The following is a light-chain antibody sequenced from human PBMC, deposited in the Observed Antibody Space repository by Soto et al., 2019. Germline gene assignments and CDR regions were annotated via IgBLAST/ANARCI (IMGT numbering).Light chain of an antibody. Sequence: QSALTQPASVSGSPGQSITISCTGTSSGVGGYNYVSWYQQHPGKAPKLMIYDVSNRPSGVSNRFSGSKSGNTASLTISGLRAEDEADYYCSSYTSSSTLLYVFGTGTKLTVL. CDR1: SSGVGGYNY. J-gene: IGLJ1*01. V-gene: IGLV2-14*01. CDR3: SSYTSSSTLLYV. CDR2: DVS.